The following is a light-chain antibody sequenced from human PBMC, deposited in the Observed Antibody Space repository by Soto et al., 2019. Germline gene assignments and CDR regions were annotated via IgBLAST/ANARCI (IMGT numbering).Light chain of an antibody. J-gene: IGKJ2*01. CDR2: GGS. Sequence: EIVLTQSPGTLSLSPGERATLSCRASQSVTSNYLALYQQKPGQAPRLLIYGGSTRAAGVPDRFSGSGSGTDFTLTITRVEPEDFAVYYCQQYGRSPLMHAFGQGTKLGVK. V-gene: IGKV3-20*01. CDR1: QSVTSNY. CDR3: QQYGRSPLMHA.